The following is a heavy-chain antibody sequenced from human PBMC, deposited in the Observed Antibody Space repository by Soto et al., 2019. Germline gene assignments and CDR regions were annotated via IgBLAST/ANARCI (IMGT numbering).Heavy chain of an antibody. CDR2: INHSGNT. CDR3: ASRFCSSTSCYDFDY. CDR1: GGSVCGYY. V-gene: IGHV4-34*01. Sequence: SETPSLTCAVCGGSVCGYYWGGIRQQPGKGLEWIGEINHSGNTNYNPSLKSRVTISVDTSKNQFSLKLSSVTAADTAVYYCASRFCSSTSCYDFDYWGQGTLVTVSS. D-gene: IGHD2-2*01. J-gene: IGHJ4*02.